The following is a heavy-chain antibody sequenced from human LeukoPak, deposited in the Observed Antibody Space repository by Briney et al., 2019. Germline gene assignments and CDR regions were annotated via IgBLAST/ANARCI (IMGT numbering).Heavy chain of an antibody. CDR3: ARGYIAVAGTHYYYMDV. D-gene: IGHD6-19*01. CDR2: IYYSGST. CDR1: GDSISSYY. J-gene: IGHJ6*03. V-gene: IGHV4-59*12. Sequence: PSETLSLTCTVSGDSISSYYWSWIWQPPGKGLEWIGYIYYSGSTNYNPSLKSRVTTSVDTSKNQFSLQLNSVTPEDTAVYYCARGYIAVAGTHYYYMDVWGKGTTVTVSS.